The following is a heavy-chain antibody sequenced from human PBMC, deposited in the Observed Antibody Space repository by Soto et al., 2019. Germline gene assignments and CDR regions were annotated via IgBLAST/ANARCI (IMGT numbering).Heavy chain of an antibody. CDR1: GGTFSSYT. V-gene: IGHV1-69*12. CDR2: IIPIFGTA. D-gene: IGHD5-12*01. CDR3: ARGNHRWLQLWYFDL. Sequence: QVQLVQSGAEVKKPGSSVTVSCKASGGTFSSYTISWVRQAPGQGLEWMGGIIPIFGTANYAPKFQGRVTITADESTSTAYRELSSLRSEDTAVYYCARGNHRWLQLWYFDLWGRGTLVTVSS. J-gene: IGHJ2*01.